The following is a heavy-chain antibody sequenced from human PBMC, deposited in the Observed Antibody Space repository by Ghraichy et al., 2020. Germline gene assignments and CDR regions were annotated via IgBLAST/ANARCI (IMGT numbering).Heavy chain of an antibody. Sequence: GGSLRLSCAASGFTFSSYGMHWVRQAPGKGLEWVAFIRYDGSNKYYADSVKGRFTISRDNSKNTLYLEMNSLRAEDTAVYYCAKERWTYCGGDCYGFDYWGQGTLVTVSS. CDR2: IRYDGSNK. V-gene: IGHV3-30*02. D-gene: IGHD2-21*02. CDR1: GFTFSSYG. CDR3: AKERWTYCGGDCYGFDY. J-gene: IGHJ4*02.